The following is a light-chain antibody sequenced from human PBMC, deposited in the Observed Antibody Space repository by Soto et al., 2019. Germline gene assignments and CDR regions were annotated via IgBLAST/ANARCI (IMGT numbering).Light chain of an antibody. J-gene: IGKJ4*01. CDR2: AAS. Sequence: DIQVTQSPSSLSASVGDRVTITCRASQAFGTSLAWYQQKPGKAPKVLIYAASTLQSGVPSRFSGSGSGTDFTLIINSLEPEDVATYFCQKYDDGPLTFGGGTKLEIK. V-gene: IGKV1-27*01. CDR3: QKYDDGPLT. CDR1: QAFGTS.